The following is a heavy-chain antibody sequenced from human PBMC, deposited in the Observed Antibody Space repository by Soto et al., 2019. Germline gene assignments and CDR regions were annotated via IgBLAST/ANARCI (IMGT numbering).Heavy chain of an antibody. V-gene: IGHV3-72*01. J-gene: IGHJ3*02. Sequence: PGGSLRLSCAGSGFTFSDQYMDWVRQAPGMGLEWVARIRDKAKSYSTDYAASVKGRFTISRDDSRNSLYLQMNSLKTEDTALYYCAVRARAGRSFDIWGPGTLVTVSS. CDR2: IRDKAKSYST. CDR1: GFTFSDQY. CDR3: AVRARAGRSFDI.